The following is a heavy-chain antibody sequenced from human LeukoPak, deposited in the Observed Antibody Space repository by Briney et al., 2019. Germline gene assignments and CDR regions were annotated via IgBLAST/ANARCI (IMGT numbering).Heavy chain of an antibody. V-gene: IGHV4-38-2*02. CDR3: ARDRHDYGDYYDY. CDR2: IYHSGST. D-gene: IGHD4-17*01. CDR1: GYSISSGYY. Sequence: PSETLSLTCTVSGYSISSGYYWGWIRQPPGKGLEWIGSIYHSGSTYYNPSLKSRATISVDTSKNQFSLKLSSVTAADTAVYYCARDRHDYGDYYDYWGQGTLVTVSS. J-gene: IGHJ4*02.